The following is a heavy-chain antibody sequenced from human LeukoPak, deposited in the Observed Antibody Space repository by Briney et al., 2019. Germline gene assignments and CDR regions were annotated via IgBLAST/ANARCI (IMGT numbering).Heavy chain of an antibody. CDR1: GFTFISYA. CDR3: ARVLIVGATSWFDH. J-gene: IGHJ5*02. V-gene: IGHV3-64*01. CDR2: ISSNGGST. Sequence: PGGSLRLSCAASGFTFISYAMHWVRQAPGKGLEYVSAISSNGGSTYYANSVKGRFTISRDNSKNTLYLQMGSLRAEDMAVYYCARVLIVGATSWFDHWGQGTLVTVSS. D-gene: IGHD1-26*01.